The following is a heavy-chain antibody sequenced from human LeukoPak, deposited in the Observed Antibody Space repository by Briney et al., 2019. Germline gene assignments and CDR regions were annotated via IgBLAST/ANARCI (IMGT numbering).Heavy chain of an antibody. CDR1: GFTFGDFA. D-gene: IGHD3-16*02. CDR3: TRAYVWGSYRYKSMSDQ. V-gene: IGHV3-49*03. J-gene: IGHJ4*02. Sequence: GGSLTPSCTTSGFTFGDFAMSWFRQAPGKGLEWVGFIRREAYGGTTEYAASVKGRFTISRDDSKSIAYLEMNSLEIEDTAVYYCTRAYVWGSYRYKSMSDQWGQGTLVTVSS. CDR2: IRREAYGGTT.